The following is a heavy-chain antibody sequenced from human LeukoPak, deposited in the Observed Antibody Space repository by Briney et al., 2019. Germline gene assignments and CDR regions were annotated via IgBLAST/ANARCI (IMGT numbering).Heavy chain of an antibody. D-gene: IGHD4-23*01. CDR1: GGSISSYY. Sequence: SETLSLTCTVSGGSISSYYWNWLRQPPGKGLEWIGYIYTSGTTNYNPSLKSRLTISIDTSKNQFSLRLSSVTAADTAVYYCAGSTVVYDAFDIWGQGTMVTVSS. CDR2: IYTSGTT. V-gene: IGHV4-4*09. CDR3: AGSTVVYDAFDI. J-gene: IGHJ3*02.